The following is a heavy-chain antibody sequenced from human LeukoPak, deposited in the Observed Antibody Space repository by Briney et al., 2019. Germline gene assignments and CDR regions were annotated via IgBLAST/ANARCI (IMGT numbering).Heavy chain of an antibody. J-gene: IGHJ4*02. CDR2: ISGSGSTI. Sequence: GGSLRLSCAASGFTFSYYYMSWIRQAPGKGLGWVSYISGSGSTIYYADSVKGRFTISRDNAKNSLYLQMNSLRAGDTAVYYCARDYGGSSPFDYWGQGTLVTVSS. CDR3: ARDYGGSSPFDY. CDR1: GFTFSYYY. V-gene: IGHV3-11*04. D-gene: IGHD4-23*01.